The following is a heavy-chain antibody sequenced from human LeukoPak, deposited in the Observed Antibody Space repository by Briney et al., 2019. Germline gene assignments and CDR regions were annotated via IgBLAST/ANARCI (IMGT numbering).Heavy chain of an antibody. CDR2: IYHSGST. V-gene: IGHV4-30-2*01. CDR3: ARVRTYGSGPYDP. J-gene: IGHJ5*02. Sequence: SQTLSLTCAVSGGSISSGGYSWSWIRQPPGKGLEWIGYIYHSGSTYYNPSLKSRVTISVDRSKNQFSLKLSSVTAAATAVYYCARVRTYGSGPYDPWGQGTLVTVSS. CDR1: GGSISSGGYS. D-gene: IGHD3-10*01.